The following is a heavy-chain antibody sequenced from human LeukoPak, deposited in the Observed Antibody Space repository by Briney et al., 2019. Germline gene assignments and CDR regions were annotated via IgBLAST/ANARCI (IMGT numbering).Heavy chain of an antibody. Sequence: GESLKISCKGSGYSFTSYWIGWVRQMPGKGLEWMGIIYPGDPDTRYSPSFQGQVTISADKSISTAYLQWSSLKASDTAMYYCATQNPYYYDSSGYFDYWGQGTLVTVSS. CDR1: GYSFTSYW. V-gene: IGHV5-51*01. CDR3: ATQNPYYYDSSGYFDY. J-gene: IGHJ4*02. D-gene: IGHD3-22*01. CDR2: IYPGDPDT.